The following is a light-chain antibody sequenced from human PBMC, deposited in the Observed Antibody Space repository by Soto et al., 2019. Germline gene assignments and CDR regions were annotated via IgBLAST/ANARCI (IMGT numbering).Light chain of an antibody. CDR2: NVN. CDR3: NSYGGSITYV. Sequence: QSALTQPRSVSGSPGQSVTISCTGTGSNIGTFKYVSWYQHHPGKVPKLIIYNVNERPSGVPDRFSGSKSANTASLTISGLQPDDEADYYCNSYGGSITYVFGPGTKLTVL. V-gene: IGLV2-11*01. CDR1: GSNIGTFKY. J-gene: IGLJ1*01.